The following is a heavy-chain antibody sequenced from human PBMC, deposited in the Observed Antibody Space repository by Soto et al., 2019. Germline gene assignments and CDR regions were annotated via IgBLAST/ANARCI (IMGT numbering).Heavy chain of an antibody. CDR2: ISGSDDTT. J-gene: IGHJ4*02. V-gene: IGHV3-23*01. D-gene: IGHD3-10*01. CDR3: TKDSRVTMVRGVIIPPGY. CDR1: GFTFSSYA. Sequence: EVPLLESGGGLVQPGGSLRLSCTASGFTFSSYAMSWVRQAPGKGLEWVAAISGSDDTTYYADSVKGRFTISRDNSKNTLYLQMNSLRAEDTAVYYCTKDSRVTMVRGVIIPPGYWGQGTLVTVSS.